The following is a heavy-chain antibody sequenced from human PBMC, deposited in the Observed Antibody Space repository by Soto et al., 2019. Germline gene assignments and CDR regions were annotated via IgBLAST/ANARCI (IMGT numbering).Heavy chain of an antibody. D-gene: IGHD3-22*01. Sequence: EVDLVESGGGLVQSGGSLRLSCAASGFTFRNYGMNWVRQAPGKGLEWVSYNGIGSSTKYYADSVKGRFTISRDNAKNSLYLQMNSLRAEDTAVYYCARDQLYYNDISGRPLNAFDVWGQGTMVTVSS. CDR2: NGIGSSTK. J-gene: IGHJ3*01. V-gene: IGHV3-48*01. CDR1: GFTFRNYG. CDR3: ARDQLYYNDISGRPLNAFDV.